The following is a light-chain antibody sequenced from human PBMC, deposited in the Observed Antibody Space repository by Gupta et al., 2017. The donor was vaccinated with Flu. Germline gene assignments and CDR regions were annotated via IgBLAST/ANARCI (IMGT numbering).Light chain of an antibody. CDR3: RQGSQYPPIT. J-gene: IGKJ4*01. CDR2: EVS. CDR1: QSLLHSDGYTY. V-gene: IGKV2D-26*03. Sequence: IVMTQTPLSLSITPGEQASMSCRSSQSLLHSDGYTYLYWFLQKARPGSTLLIYEVSNRFSGVPDRFSGSGSGTDFTLKISRVEAEDFGVYYCRQGSQYPPITFGGGTKVEIK.